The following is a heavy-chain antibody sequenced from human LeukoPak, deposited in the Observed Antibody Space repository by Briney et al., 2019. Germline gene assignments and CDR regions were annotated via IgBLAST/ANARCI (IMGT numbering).Heavy chain of an antibody. CDR3: VSPRGFSYGYFDY. CDR2: IYYSKNT. D-gene: IGHD5-18*01. V-gene: IGHV4-34*01. CDR1: GGSFSGYY. Sequence: SETLSLTCAVYGGSFSGYYWSWIRQPPGKGLEWIGSIYYSKNTYYNPSLKSRVTISADTSKNQFSLTLGSVSATDTAVYYCVSPRGFSYGYFDYWGQGTLVTVSS. J-gene: IGHJ4*02.